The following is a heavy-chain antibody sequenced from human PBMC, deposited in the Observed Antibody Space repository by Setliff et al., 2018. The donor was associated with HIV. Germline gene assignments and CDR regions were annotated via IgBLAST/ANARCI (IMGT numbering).Heavy chain of an antibody. CDR1: GYTFTNYA. Sequence: ASVKVSCKGSGYTFTNYAINWVRQAPGQGLEWMGWINTNTGHPIYARGFTGRFVFSLDTSVNTAFLQINSLKADDTALYYCVRGIYDWGQGTLVTVSS. J-gene: IGHJ4*02. V-gene: IGHV7-4-1*02. CDR2: INTNTGHP. D-gene: IGHD4-17*01. CDR3: VRGIYD.